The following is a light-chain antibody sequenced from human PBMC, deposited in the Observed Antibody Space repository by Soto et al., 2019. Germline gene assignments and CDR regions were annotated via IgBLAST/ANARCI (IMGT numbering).Light chain of an antibody. Sequence: DIQMTQSPSTLSASVGDRVTITCRASQSISSWLAWCQQKPGKAPKLLIYKASSLESGVPSRFSGSGSGTEFTLTISSLQPDDFETYYCQQYNSYYPEFCQGTKA. CDR1: QSISSW. V-gene: IGKV1-5*03. CDR3: QQYNSYYPE. J-gene: IGKJ1*01. CDR2: KAS.